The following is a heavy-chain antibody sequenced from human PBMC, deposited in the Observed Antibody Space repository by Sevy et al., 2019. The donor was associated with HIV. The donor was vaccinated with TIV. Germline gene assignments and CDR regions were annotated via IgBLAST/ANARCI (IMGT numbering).Heavy chain of an antibody. CDR3: ARAGGKIVVVPAATRFDY. CDR1: GGSISSGGYY. Sequence: SETLSLTCTVSGGSISSGGYYWSWIRQHPGKGLEWIGYIYYSGSTYYNPSLKSRVTISVDTSKNQFSLKLSSVTAADTAVYYCARAGGKIVVVPAATRFDYWGQRTLVTVSS. D-gene: IGHD2-2*01. V-gene: IGHV4-31*03. J-gene: IGHJ4*02. CDR2: IYYSGST.